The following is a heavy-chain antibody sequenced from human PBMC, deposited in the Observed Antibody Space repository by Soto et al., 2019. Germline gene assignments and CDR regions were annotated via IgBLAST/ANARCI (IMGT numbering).Heavy chain of an antibody. CDR2: IYYSGST. V-gene: IGHV4-30-4*01. CDR3: AREGPMREVDY. CDR1: GGSISSGDYY. Sequence: RSLTCTVSGGSISSGDYYWSWIRQPPGKVLEWIGYIYYSGSTYYNPSLKSRVTISVDTSKNQFSLKLSSVTAADTAVYYCAREGPMREVDYWGQGTLVTVSS. J-gene: IGHJ4*02.